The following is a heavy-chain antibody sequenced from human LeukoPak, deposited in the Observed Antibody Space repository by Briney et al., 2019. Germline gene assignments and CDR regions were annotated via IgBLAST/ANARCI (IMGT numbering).Heavy chain of an antibody. J-gene: IGHJ4*02. D-gene: IGHD6-6*01. CDR2: IYSGGST. V-gene: IGHV3-53*01. CDR3: ARAPPNSYSSSPFDY. CDR1: GFTVSSNY. Sequence: SGGSLRLSCAASGFTVSSNYMSWVRQAPGKGLEWVSVIYSGGSTYYADSVKGRFTISRDNSKNTLYLQMNSLRAEDTAVYYCARAPPNSYSSSPFDYWGQGTLVTVSS.